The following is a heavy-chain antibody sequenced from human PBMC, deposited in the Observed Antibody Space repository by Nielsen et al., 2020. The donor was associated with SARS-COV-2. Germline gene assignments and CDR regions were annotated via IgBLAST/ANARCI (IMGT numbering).Heavy chain of an antibody. D-gene: IGHD3-10*01. CDR2: VSASGGGT. V-gene: IGHV3-23*01. J-gene: IGHJ3*01. CDR3: AKDGVVRGDALDL. Sequence: GESLKISCAASGFTFNIYAMAWVRRAPGRGLQWVTGVSASGGGTYYTDSVKGRFSISRDNSKNTLFLQMHSLRVEDTALYYCAKDGVVRGDALDLWGQGTMVTVSS. CDR1: GFTFNIYA.